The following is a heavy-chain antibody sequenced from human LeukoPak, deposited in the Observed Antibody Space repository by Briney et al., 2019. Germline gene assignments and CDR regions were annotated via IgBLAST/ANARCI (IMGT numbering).Heavy chain of an antibody. CDR1: GGTFSSYA. CDR2: IIPIFGTA. J-gene: IGHJ6*04. Sequence: SVQVSCKASGGTFSSYAISWVRQAPGQGLEWMGGIIPIFGTANYAQKFQGRVTITADESTSTAYMELSSLRSEDTAVYYCARIETVAVVCMDVWGKGTTVTVSS. V-gene: IGHV1-69*13. D-gene: IGHD1-14*01. CDR3: ARIETVAVVCMDV.